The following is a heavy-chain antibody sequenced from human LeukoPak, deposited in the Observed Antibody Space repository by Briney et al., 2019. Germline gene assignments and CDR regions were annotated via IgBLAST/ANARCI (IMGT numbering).Heavy chain of an antibody. CDR3: ARALTTLTYEGY. V-gene: IGHV3-7*01. D-gene: IGHD1-1*01. J-gene: IGHJ4*02. CDR1: GFTFSHFW. CDR2: IKKTGSET. Sequence: GGSLRLSCAASGFTFSHFWMSWVRQAPGKGLEWVAYIKKTGSETYYVDSVKGRFTITRDNTRNSLFLQMYSLRAEDTAVYYCARALTTLTYEGYWGQGTLVTVSS.